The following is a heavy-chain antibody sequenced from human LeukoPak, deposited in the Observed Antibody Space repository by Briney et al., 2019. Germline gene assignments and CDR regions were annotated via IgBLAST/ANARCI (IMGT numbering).Heavy chain of an antibody. Sequence: PSETLSLTCAVYGGSFSGYYWSWIRQPPGKGLEWIGEINHGGSTNYNPSLKSRVTISVDTSKNQFSLKLSSVTAADTAVYYCARGHGSSGYISYWGQGTLVTVSS. D-gene: IGHD3-22*01. V-gene: IGHV4-34*01. CDR1: GGSFSGYY. CDR3: ARGHGSSGYISY. CDR2: INHGGST. J-gene: IGHJ4*02.